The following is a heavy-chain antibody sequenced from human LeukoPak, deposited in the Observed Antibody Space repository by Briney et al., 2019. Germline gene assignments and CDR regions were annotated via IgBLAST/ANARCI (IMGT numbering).Heavy chain of an antibody. CDR3: ARIRCGRGQERCYTH. CDR1: GVSVTDYY. CDR2: VSPGGYP. J-gene: IGHJ4*02. Sequence: PSETLSLTCAVSGVSVTDYYWSWIRQSPEKGLEWVGEVSPGGYPTYNPSLKSRVIISEDTSENQLSLNVRSVPAADTALYSCARIRCGRGQERCYTHWAQGSLVTVSS. D-gene: IGHD2-21*01. V-gene: IGHV4-34*01.